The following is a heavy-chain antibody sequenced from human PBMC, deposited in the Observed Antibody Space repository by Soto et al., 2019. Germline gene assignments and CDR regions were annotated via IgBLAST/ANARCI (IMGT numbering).Heavy chain of an antibody. Sequence: LRLSCVGSGFTFSTYSINWVRQAPGKGLEWVSSISSRSDIYYADSVKGRFTISRDNAKNSVSLQMNSLRAEDTAVYYCAREYTAWPLAYGLDVWGHGTTVTVSS. CDR3: AREYTAWPLAYGLDV. CDR2: ISSRSDI. D-gene: IGHD2-2*02. J-gene: IGHJ6*02. V-gene: IGHV3-21*01. CDR1: GFTFSTYS.